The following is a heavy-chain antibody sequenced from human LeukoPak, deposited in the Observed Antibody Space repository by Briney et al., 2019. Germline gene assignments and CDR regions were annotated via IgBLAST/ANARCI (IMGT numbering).Heavy chain of an antibody. J-gene: IGHJ4*02. CDR3: AKGPFSYYDSSGYNYFDY. CDR2: ISYSGST. V-gene: IGHV4-39*01. Sequence: SETLSLTCTVAGGSISSSSYYWGWIRQPPGKGLEWIGSISYSGSTYYNPSLKSRVTISVDTSKNQFSLKLSSVTAADTAVYYCAKGPFSYYDSSGYNYFDYWGQGTQVTVSS. D-gene: IGHD3-22*01. CDR1: GGSISSSSYY.